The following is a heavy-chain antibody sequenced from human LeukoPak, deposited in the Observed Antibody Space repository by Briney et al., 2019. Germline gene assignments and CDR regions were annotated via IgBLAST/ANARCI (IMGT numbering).Heavy chain of an antibody. V-gene: IGHV3-21*01. CDR2: ITTSSSI. D-gene: IGHD6-25*01. CDR1: GFTFSSFS. CDR3: ARESPSGWKYFDY. J-gene: IGHJ4*02. Sequence: GGSLRLSCAASGFTFSSFSMIWVRQAPGKGLEWVSSITTSSSIYYADSVKGRFTISRDNAKNSLYLQMNSLRAEDTAVYYCARESPSGWKYFDYWGQGTLVTVSS.